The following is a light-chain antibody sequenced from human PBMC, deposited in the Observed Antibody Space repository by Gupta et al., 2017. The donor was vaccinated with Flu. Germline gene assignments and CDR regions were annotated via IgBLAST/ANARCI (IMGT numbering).Light chain of an antibody. CDR1: QTIGIF. CDR2: HSY. Sequence: DIQMTQSPSSLSASVGDSVSITCRASQTIGIFINWYQQKPGKAPNLLIYHSYTLQSGVPSRFSGSGXGTXFILTIXRLQPEDAATYSCQHRDNAPLTFGXGTTVEIK. CDR3: QHRDNAPLT. J-gene: IGKJ4*01. V-gene: IGKV1-39*01.